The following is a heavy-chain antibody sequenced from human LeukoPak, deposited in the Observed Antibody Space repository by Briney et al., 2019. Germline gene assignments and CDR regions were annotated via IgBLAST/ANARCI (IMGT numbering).Heavy chain of an antibody. CDR3: ARDLQDSYGPTHAFDI. D-gene: IGHD5-18*01. CDR1: GGSISSYY. CDR2: IYTSGST. Sequence: PSETLSLTCTVSGGSISSYYWSWIRQPAGKGLEWIGRIYTSGSTNYNPSLKSQVTMSVDTSKNQFSLKLSSVTAADTAVYYCARDLQDSYGPTHAFDIWGQGTMVTVSS. J-gene: IGHJ3*02. V-gene: IGHV4-4*07.